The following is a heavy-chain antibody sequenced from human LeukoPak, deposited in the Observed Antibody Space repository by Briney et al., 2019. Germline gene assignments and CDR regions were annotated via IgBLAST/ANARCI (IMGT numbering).Heavy chain of an antibody. D-gene: IGHD3-9*01. CDR1: GGSISSGDYY. V-gene: IGHV4-30-4*01. CDR2: IYYSGST. J-gene: IGHJ4*02. Sequence: SQTLSLTCTVSGGSISSGDYYWSWIRQPPGKGLEGIGYIYYSGSTYYNPSLKSRVTISVDTSKNQFSLKLSSVTAADTAVYYCASEQGDILTGVIDYWGQGTLVTVSS. CDR3: ASEQGDILTGVIDY.